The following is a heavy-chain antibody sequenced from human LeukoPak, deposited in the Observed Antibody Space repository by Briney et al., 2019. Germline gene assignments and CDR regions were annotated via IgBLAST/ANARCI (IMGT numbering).Heavy chain of an antibody. V-gene: IGHV3-23*01. CDR2: ISGSGGST. CDR1: GFTFSSYG. D-gene: IGHD7-27*01. CDR3: AKVMLGHYYIDV. Sequence: GGSLRLSCAASGFTFSSYGMSWVRQAPGKGLEWVSAISGSGGSTYYADSVKGRFTVSRDNSKNTLYLQMNSLRAEDTAVYHCAKVMLGHYYIDVWGKGTTVTISS. J-gene: IGHJ6*03.